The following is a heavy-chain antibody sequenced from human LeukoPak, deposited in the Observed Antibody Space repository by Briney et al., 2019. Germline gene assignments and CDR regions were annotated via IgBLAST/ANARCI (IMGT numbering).Heavy chain of an antibody. V-gene: IGHV3-30-3*01. J-gene: IGHJ6*02. Sequence: GGSLRLSCAASGFTFSSYAMHCVRQAPGTGLEWVAAISRDGDNKHYADSVKGRFTISRDNSKNTLYLQMNGLRPEDTAVYYCARGKQQLDYFSYYGLDVWGQGTTVTVSS. D-gene: IGHD6-13*01. CDR3: ARGKQQLDYFSYYGLDV. CDR1: GFTFSSYA. CDR2: ISRDGDNK.